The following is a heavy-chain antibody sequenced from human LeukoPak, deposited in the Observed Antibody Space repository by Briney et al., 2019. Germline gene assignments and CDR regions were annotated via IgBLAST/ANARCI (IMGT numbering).Heavy chain of an antibody. Sequence: GGSLRLSCAASGFTFSSYAMSWVRQAPGKGLEWVSAISGSGGSTYYADSVKGRFTISRDNSKNTLYLQMNSLRAEDTAVYYCAKPRTILDSPFDYWGQETLVTVSS. D-gene: IGHD3-3*01. CDR3: AKPRTILDSPFDY. CDR1: GFTFSSYA. J-gene: IGHJ4*02. CDR2: ISGSGGST. V-gene: IGHV3-23*01.